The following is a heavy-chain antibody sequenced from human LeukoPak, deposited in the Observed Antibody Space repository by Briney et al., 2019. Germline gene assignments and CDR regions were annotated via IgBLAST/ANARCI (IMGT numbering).Heavy chain of an antibody. CDR3: ARAPSGNWFDP. CDR1: GGSISSYY. J-gene: IGHJ5*02. Sequence: SETLSLTCTVSGGSISSYYWSWIRRPPGKGLEWIGYIYYSGSTNYNPSLKSRVTISVDTSKNQFSLKLSSVTAADTAVYYCARAPSGNWFDPWGQGTLVTVSS. V-gene: IGHV4-59*01. CDR2: IYYSGST. D-gene: IGHD6-25*01.